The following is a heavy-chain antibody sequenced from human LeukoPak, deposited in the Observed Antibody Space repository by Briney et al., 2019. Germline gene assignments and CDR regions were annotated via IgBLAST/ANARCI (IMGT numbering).Heavy chain of an antibody. Sequence: SETLSLTCTVSGYSISSGYYWGWIRPPPGKGLEWIGSIYHSGSTYYNPSLKSRVTISVDTSKNQFSLKLSSVTAADTAVYYCARDSYYYDSSGYYSGWFDPWGQGTLVTVSS. CDR2: IYHSGST. D-gene: IGHD3-22*01. V-gene: IGHV4-38-2*02. CDR1: GYSISSGYY. J-gene: IGHJ5*02. CDR3: ARDSYYYDSSGYYSGWFDP.